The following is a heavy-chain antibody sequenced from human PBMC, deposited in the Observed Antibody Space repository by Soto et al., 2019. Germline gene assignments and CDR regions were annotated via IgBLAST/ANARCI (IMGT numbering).Heavy chain of an antibody. CDR2: IYYSGST. J-gene: IGHJ5*02. Sequence: PSETLSLTCTVSGGSISSYYWSWIRQPPGKGLEWIGYIYYSGSTNYNPSLKSRVTISVDTSKNQFSLKLSSVTAADTAVYYCARNTQSVLLWFGNNWFDPWGQGTLVTVSS. V-gene: IGHV4-59*01. CDR1: GGSISSYY. D-gene: IGHD3-10*01. CDR3: ARNTQSVLLWFGNNWFDP.